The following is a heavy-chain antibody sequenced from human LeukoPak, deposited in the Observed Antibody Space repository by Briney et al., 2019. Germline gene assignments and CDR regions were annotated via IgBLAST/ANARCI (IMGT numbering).Heavy chain of an antibody. Sequence: GGSLRLSCTASGFTYSSYSMRWVRQAPGKGLEWVSGIQRDGSSPTYADSVKGRFTISRDNAKGSVYLQMNSLRAEDTAVYYCSRGHYGPDYWGQGTLVTVSS. V-gene: IGHV3-74*01. J-gene: IGHJ4*02. D-gene: IGHD3-16*01. CDR1: GFTYSSYS. CDR2: IQRDGSSP. CDR3: SRGHYGPDY.